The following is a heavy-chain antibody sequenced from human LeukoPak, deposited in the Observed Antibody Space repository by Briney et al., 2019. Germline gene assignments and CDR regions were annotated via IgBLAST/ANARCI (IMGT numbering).Heavy chain of an antibody. J-gene: IGHJ6*02. Sequence: SGGSLRLSCAASEFTVSSNYMTWVRQAPGKGLEWVSVIYSGGTTYYADSVNGRFTISRDNSKNTLYLQMNSLRAEDTAVYYCARCKTYGSGSYCYYGMDVWGQGTTVTVSS. D-gene: IGHD3-10*01. CDR3: ARCKTYGSGSYCYYGMDV. CDR2: IYSGGTT. V-gene: IGHV3-53*01. CDR1: EFTVSSNY.